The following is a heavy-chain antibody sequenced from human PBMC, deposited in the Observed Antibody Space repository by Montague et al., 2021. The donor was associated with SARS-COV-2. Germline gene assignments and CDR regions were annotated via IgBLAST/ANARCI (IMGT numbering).Heavy chain of an antibody. V-gene: IGHV2-70*01. D-gene: IGHD3-3*01. CDR3: ARSFSIFGVVIIPAYFDY. J-gene: IGHJ4*02. CDR1: GFSLSTSGMC. Sequence: PALVKPTQTLTLTCTFSGFSLSTSGMCVSWIRRPPGKALEWLALXXWGDDKYYSTSLKTRLTISKDTSKNQVVLTMTNTDPVDTATYYCARSFSIFGVVIIPAYFDYWGQGTLVTVSS. CDR2: XXWGDDK.